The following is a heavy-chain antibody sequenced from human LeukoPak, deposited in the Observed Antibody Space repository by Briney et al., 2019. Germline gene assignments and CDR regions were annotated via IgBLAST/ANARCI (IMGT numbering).Heavy chain of an antibody. V-gene: IGHV3-66*01. CDR3: ARGPSGYHNP. D-gene: IGHD5-12*01. CDR2: IYSGGST. Sequence: GGSLRLSCAASEFSVGSNYMTWVRQAPGKGLEWVSLIYSGGSTYYADSVKGRFTISRDNSKNTLYLQMNSLRAEDPAVYYCARGPSGYHNPGGQGTLVTVSS. J-gene: IGHJ4*02. CDR1: EFSVGSNY.